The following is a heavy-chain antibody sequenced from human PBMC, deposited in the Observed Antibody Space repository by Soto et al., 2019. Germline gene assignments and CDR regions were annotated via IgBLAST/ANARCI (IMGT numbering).Heavy chain of an antibody. CDR2: ISSSSSYI. D-gene: IGHD6-19*01. Sequence: LRLSCAASGFTFSSYSMNWVRQAPGKGLEWVSSISSSSSYIYYADSVKGRFTISRDNAKNSLYLQMNSLRAEDTAVYYCARDLGIAVAGNWYFDLWGRGTLVTVSS. J-gene: IGHJ2*01. V-gene: IGHV3-21*01. CDR1: GFTFSSYS. CDR3: ARDLGIAVAGNWYFDL.